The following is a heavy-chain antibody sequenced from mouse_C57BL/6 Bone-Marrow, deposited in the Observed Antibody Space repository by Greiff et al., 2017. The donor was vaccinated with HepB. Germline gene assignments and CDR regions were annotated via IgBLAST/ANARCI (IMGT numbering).Heavy chain of an antibody. CDR2: INPSTGGT. CDR1: GYSFTGYY. V-gene: IGHV1-42*01. CDR3: ARSPAYYSKVYFDY. Sequence: EVQLQESGPELVKPGASVKISCKASGYSFTGYYMNWVKQSPEKSLEWIGEINPSTGGTTYNQKFKAKATLTVDKSSSPAYMQLKSLTSEDSAVYYCARSPAYYSKVYFDYWGQGTTLTVSS. J-gene: IGHJ2*01. D-gene: IGHD2-5*01.